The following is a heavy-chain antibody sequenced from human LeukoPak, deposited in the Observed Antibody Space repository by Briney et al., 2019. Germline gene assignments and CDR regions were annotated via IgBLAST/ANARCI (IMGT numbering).Heavy chain of an antibody. CDR3: ARGRENTFLTGYYDWFGP. CDR1: GYTFTGYY. CDR2: INPNSGGT. J-gene: IGHJ5*02. V-gene: IGHV1-2*02. Sequence: ASVKVSCKASGYTFTGYYMHWVRQAPGQGLEWMGWINPNSGGTNYAQKFQGRVTMTRDTSISTAYMELSRLIPDDTAVYYCARGRENTFLTGYYDWFGPWGQGTLVTVSS. D-gene: IGHD3-9*01.